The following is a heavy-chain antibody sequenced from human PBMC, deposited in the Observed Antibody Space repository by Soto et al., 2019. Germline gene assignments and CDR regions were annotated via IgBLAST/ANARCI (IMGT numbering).Heavy chain of an antibody. CDR3: TSPKNELRIYSYNGIDV. J-gene: IGHJ6*02. CDR2: IRSKTNNYAT. D-gene: IGHD1-7*01. Sequence: PGGSLRLSCAASGLTFSDSAIHWVRQASGKGLEWVGRIRSKTNNYATTYAASVKGRFTISRDDSKNTAYLQMNSLKTEDTAVYYCTSPKNELRIYSYNGIDVWGQGTTVTVSS. V-gene: IGHV3-73*01. CDR1: GLTFSDSA.